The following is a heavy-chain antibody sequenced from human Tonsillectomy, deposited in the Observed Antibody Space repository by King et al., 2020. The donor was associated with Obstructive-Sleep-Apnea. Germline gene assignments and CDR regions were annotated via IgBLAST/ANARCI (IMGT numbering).Heavy chain of an antibody. J-gene: IGHJ3*02. CDR1: GGSFSGYY. Sequence: VQLQQWGAGLLKPSETLSLTCAVYGGSFSGYYWSWIRQPPGKGLEWIGEINHSGSTNYNPSLKSRVTISVDTSKNQFSLKLSSVTAADTAVYYCARRRVLRFLEWPKVRCAFDIWGQGTMVTVSS. V-gene: IGHV4-34*01. CDR2: INHSGST. CDR3: ARRRVLRFLEWPKVRCAFDI. D-gene: IGHD3-3*01.